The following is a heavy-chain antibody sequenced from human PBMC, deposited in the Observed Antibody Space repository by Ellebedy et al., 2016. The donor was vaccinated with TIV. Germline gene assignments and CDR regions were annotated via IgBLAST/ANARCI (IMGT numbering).Heavy chain of an antibody. D-gene: IGHD4-17*01. Sequence: MPSETLSLTCTVSRGSISRYYWSWFRQPPGKGLEWIGFIYYDGRSNYNAALKSRVDVSLDPPKNQVSLRLSSVTAADTAVYYCATTDGDYWGQGILVTVSS. CDR3: ATTDGDY. CDR1: RGSISRYY. CDR2: IYYDGRS. J-gene: IGHJ4*02. V-gene: IGHV4-59*08.